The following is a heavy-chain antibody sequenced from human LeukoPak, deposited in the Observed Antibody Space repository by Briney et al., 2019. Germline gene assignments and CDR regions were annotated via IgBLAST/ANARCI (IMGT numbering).Heavy chain of an antibody. J-gene: IGHJ4*02. D-gene: IGHD5-12*01. Sequence: PGGSLRLSCAASEFSVSANYMSWVRQAPGKGLEWVSVIYSGGSTFYADSVKGRFTISRHNSMNTLYLQMNSLRAEDTAVYYCGYSGYDFPFDYWGQGTLVTVSS. CDR2: IYSGGST. V-gene: IGHV3-53*04. CDR1: EFSVSANY. CDR3: GYSGYDFPFDY.